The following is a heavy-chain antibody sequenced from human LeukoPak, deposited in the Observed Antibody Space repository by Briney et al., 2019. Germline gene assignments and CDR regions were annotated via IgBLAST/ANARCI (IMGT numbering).Heavy chain of an antibody. CDR3: AREPYYDFWSGSAYGVDV. J-gene: IGHJ6*02. CDR1: GGSISSYY. Sequence: SETLSLTCTVSGGSISSYYWSWIRQPAGKGLEWIGRIYTSGSTNYNPFLKSRVTMSVDTSKNQFSLELSSVTAADTAVYYCAREPYYDFWSGSAYGVDVWGQGTTVTVSS. D-gene: IGHD3-3*01. CDR2: IYTSGST. V-gene: IGHV4-4*07.